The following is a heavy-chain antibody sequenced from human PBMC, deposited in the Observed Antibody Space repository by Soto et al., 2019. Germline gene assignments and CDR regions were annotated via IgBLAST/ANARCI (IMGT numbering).Heavy chain of an antibody. J-gene: IGHJ4*02. CDR2: MNPNSGNT. CDR3: ARAPKVSGSAQTRPDF. Sequence: ASVKVSCKASGYTFTSYDINWVRQATGQGLEWMGWMNPNSGNTGYAQKFQGRVTMTRNTSISTAYMVLSSPRAEDTAVYYCARAPKVSGSAQTRPDFWGQGTLVTVSS. V-gene: IGHV1-8*01. D-gene: IGHD6-6*01. CDR1: GYTFTSYD.